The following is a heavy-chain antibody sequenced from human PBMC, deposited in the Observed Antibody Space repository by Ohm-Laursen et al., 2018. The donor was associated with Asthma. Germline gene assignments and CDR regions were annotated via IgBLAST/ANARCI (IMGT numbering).Heavy chain of an antibody. Sequence: GSLRLSCAASGFTFSSYSMNWVRQAPGKGLEWVSYISSSSSTIYYADSVKGRFTISRDNSKNTLYLQMNSLRAEDTAVYYCARDLSYYAPSSWYPGFDYWGQGTLVTVSS. CDR3: ARDLSYYAPSSWYPGFDY. J-gene: IGHJ4*02. V-gene: IGHV3-48*01. CDR2: ISSSSSTI. D-gene: IGHD6-13*01. CDR1: GFTFSSYS.